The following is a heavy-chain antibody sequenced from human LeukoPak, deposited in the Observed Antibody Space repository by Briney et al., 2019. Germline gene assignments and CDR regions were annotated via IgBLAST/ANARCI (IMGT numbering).Heavy chain of an antibody. CDR3: ARESRYGSGSYIDY. D-gene: IGHD3-10*01. Sequence: GGSLRLSCAASGFTFSSYAMSWVRQAPGKGLEWVSVIYSGGSTYYADSVKGRFTISRDNSKNTLYLQMNSLRAEDTAVYYCARESRYGSGSYIDYWGQGTLVTVSS. V-gene: IGHV3-66*01. CDR2: IYSGGST. CDR1: GFTFSSYA. J-gene: IGHJ4*02.